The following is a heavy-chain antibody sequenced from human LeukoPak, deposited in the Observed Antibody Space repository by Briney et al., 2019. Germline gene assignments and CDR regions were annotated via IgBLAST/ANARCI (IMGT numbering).Heavy chain of an antibody. CDR3: ARGKRYFDWLWFDP. Sequence: PSETLSLTCAVYGGSFSGYYWSWIRQPPGKGLEWIGEINHSGSTNYNPSLKSRVTISVDTSKNQFSLKLSSVTAADTAVYYCARGKRYFDWLWFDPWGQGTLVTVSS. CDR1: GGSFSGYY. V-gene: IGHV4-34*01. D-gene: IGHD3-9*01. J-gene: IGHJ5*02. CDR2: INHSGST.